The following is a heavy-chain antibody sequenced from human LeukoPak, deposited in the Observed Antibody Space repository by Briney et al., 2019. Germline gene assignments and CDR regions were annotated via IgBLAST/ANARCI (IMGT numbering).Heavy chain of an antibody. CDR2: ISGSGGST. V-gene: IGHV3-23*01. Sequence: GGSLRLSCAASGFTFSSHAMSWVRQAPGKGLEWVSSISGSGGSTFYADSVKGRFTISRDNSKNTLYLQMNSLRAEDTAVYYCTKDRETGQWLVNPYYFDYWGQGTLVTVSS. D-gene: IGHD6-19*01. CDR1: GFTFSSHA. CDR3: TKDRETGQWLVNPYYFDY. J-gene: IGHJ4*02.